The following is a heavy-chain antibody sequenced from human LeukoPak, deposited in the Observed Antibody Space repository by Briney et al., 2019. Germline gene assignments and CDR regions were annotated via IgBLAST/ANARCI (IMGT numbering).Heavy chain of an antibody. V-gene: IGHV3-33*01. CDR2: IWYDGSNK. CDR3: ARDSSSRQLFFDY. CDR1: GFTFSSYG. Sequence: GRSLRLSCAASGFTFSSYGMHWVRQAPGKGLEWVAVIWYDGSNKYYADSVEGRFTISRDNSKNTLYLQMNSLRAEDTAVYYCARDSSSRQLFFDYWGQGTLVTVSS. J-gene: IGHJ4*02. D-gene: IGHD6-13*01.